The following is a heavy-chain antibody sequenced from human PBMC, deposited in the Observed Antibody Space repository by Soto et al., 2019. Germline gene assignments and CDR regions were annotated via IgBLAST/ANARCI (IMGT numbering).Heavy chain of an antibody. CDR3: AKEKGFGGVRKGMDV. Sequence: EVQLVESGGGLVQPGRSLRLSCAASGFTFDDYAMHWVRQAPGKGLEWVSGINWNSGSIGYADSVKGRFTISRDNAKNSLYQQMNSLRTEDTALYYCAKEKGFGGVRKGMDVWGQGTTVTVSS. V-gene: IGHV3-9*01. CDR2: INWNSGSI. CDR1: GFTFDDYA. D-gene: IGHD3-16*01. J-gene: IGHJ6*02.